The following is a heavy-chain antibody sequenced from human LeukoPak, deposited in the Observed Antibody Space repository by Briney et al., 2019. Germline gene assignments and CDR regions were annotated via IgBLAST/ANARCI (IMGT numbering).Heavy chain of an antibody. CDR3: ARSWADYGFDY. CDR2: INHSGST. Sequence: SETLSLTCAVYGGSLSGYYWSWIRQPPGKGLEWIGEINHSGSTNYNPSLKSRVTISVDTSKNQFSLKLSSVTAADTAVYYCARSWADYGFDYWGQGTLVTVSS. V-gene: IGHV4-34*01. D-gene: IGHD4-17*01. CDR1: GGSLSGYY. J-gene: IGHJ4*02.